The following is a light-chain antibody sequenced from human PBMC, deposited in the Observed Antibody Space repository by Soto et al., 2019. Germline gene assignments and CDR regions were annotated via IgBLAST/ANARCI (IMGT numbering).Light chain of an antibody. CDR2: DVF. J-gene: IGLJ2*01. CDR1: TSDIGGYNY. CDR3: SSYTSTNVVL. Sequence: QSVLTQPASVSGSPGQSITISYTGTTSDIGGYNYVSWYQHYPGRAPKLMIYDVFIRPSGVSNRFSASKSGNTASLTISGLQPEDEAYYYCSSYTSTNVVLFGGGTKLTVL. V-gene: IGLV2-14*03.